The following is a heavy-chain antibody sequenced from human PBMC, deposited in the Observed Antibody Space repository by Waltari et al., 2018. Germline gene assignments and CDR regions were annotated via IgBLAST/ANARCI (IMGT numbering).Heavy chain of an antibody. CDR3: ARLRGSYRY. Sequence: EVQLVESGGGLVQPGGSLRLSCTASGFTFSSYTMNGVRQAPGKGMEWVSYISGSSSIISYADSVKGRVTISRDNAKNSLYLQMNSLRAEDTAVYYCARLRGSYRYWGQGTLVTVSS. CDR1: GFTFSSYT. D-gene: IGHD1-26*01. CDR2: ISGSSSII. J-gene: IGHJ4*02. V-gene: IGHV3-48*04.